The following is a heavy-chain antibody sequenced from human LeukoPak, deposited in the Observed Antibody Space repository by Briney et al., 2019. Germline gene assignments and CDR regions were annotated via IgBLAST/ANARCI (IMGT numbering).Heavy chain of an antibody. Sequence: GGSLRLSCAASGFTFSSYSMNWVRQAPGKGLEWVSSISSSSSYIYYADSVKGRFTISRDNAKNSLYLQMNSLRAEDTAVYYCAREGQCSDWYVDYYYYMDVWGKGTTVTVSS. CDR1: GFTFSSYS. J-gene: IGHJ6*03. CDR3: AREGQCSDWYVDYYYYMDV. CDR2: ISSSSSYI. V-gene: IGHV3-21*01. D-gene: IGHD6-19*01.